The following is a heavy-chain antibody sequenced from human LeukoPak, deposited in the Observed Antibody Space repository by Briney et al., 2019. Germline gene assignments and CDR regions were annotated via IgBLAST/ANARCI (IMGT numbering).Heavy chain of an antibody. D-gene: IGHD3-10*01. J-gene: IGHJ4*02. CDR3: ARGYGSGSPDY. V-gene: IGHV1-2*02. CDR1: GYTFTGYY. Sequence: ASVKVSCKASGYTFTGYYMHWVRQAPGQGLEWMGWINPNSGGTNYAQKFQGRVTITRNTSISTAYMELSSLRSEDTAVYYCARGYGSGSPDYWGQGTLVTVSS. CDR2: INPNSGGT.